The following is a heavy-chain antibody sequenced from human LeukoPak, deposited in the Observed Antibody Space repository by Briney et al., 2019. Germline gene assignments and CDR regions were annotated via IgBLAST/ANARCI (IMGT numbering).Heavy chain of an antibody. Sequence: SETLSLTCTVSGGSISSGSYYWSWIRQPAGKGLEWIGRIYTSGSTNYNPSLKSRVTISVDTSKNQFSLKLSSVTAADTAVYYCAREAVHDNWFDPWGQGTMVTVSS. J-gene: IGHJ5*02. CDR2: IYTSGST. CDR1: GGSISSGSYY. CDR3: AREAVHDNWFDP. V-gene: IGHV4-61*02.